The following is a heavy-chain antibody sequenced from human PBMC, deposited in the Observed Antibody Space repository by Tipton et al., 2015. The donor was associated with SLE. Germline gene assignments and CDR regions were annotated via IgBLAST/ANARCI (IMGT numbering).Heavy chain of an antibody. CDR2: IYYSGST. V-gene: IGHV4-61*01. Sequence: TLSLTCTVSGGSVSSGSYYWSWIRQPPGKGLEWIGYIYYSGSTNYNPSLKSRVTISVDTSKNQFSLKLSSVTAADTAVYCCARDSSRYYDSSGFDYWGQGTLVTVSS. D-gene: IGHD3-22*01. CDR3: ARDSSRYYDSSGFDY. CDR1: GGSVSSGSYY. J-gene: IGHJ4*02.